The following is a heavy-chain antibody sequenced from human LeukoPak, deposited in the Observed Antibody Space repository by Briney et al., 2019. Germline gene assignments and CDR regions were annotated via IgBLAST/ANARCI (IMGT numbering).Heavy chain of an antibody. CDR3: AREGSRDYDFWSGYPNWFDP. CDR2: IIPIFGIA. CDR1: GGTFSSYA. J-gene: IGHJ5*02. V-gene: IGHV1-69*04. D-gene: IGHD3-3*01. Sequence: ASVKVSCKASGGTFSSYAISWVRQAPGQGLEWMGRIIPIFGIANYAQKFQGRVTITADKSTSTAYMELSSLRSEDTAVYYCAREGSRDYDFWSGYPNWFDPWGQEPWSPSPQ.